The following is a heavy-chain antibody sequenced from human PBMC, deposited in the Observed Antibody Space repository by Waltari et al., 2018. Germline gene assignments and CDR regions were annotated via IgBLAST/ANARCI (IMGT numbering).Heavy chain of an antibody. Sequence: QLQLQESGPGLVKPSATLSLTCTVSVGSIRISSYYWGWIRQPPGKGLEWIGSIYYSGSTYYNPSLKSRVTISVDTSKNQFSRKLSSVTAADTAVYYCARHPAMTIMLWYFDLWGRGTLVTVSS. J-gene: IGHJ2*01. D-gene: IGHD2-8*01. CDR3: ARHPAMTIMLWYFDL. CDR2: IYYSGST. V-gene: IGHV4-39*01. CDR1: VGSIRISSYY.